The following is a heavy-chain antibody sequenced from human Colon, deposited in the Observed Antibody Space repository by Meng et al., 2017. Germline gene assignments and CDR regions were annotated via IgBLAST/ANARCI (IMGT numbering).Heavy chain of an antibody. V-gene: IGHV3-48*03. Sequence: GESLKISCAASGFTFRDYEMNWIRQAPGKGLEWISYISSSGETIKYADSVKGRFSISRDNAKHSLYLHMNSLRAKDTAIYYCARGDSTSVLNGRDWFDPWGQGTLVTVSS. CDR2: ISSSGETI. D-gene: IGHD4-23*01. CDR1: GFTFRDYE. J-gene: IGHJ5*02. CDR3: ARGDSTSVLNGRDWFDP.